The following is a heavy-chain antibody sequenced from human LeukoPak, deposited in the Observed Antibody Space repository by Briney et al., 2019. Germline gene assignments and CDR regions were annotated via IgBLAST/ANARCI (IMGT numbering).Heavy chain of an antibody. CDR3: ARDWGVSARPGYMDV. J-gene: IGHJ6*03. Sequence: SETLSLTCTVSGGSISSYYWSWIRQPPGKGLEWIGYIYYTGYTNYNPSLKSRVTISVGTSKKQFSLKLNSVTAADTAVYYCARDWGVSARPGYMDVWGKGTTVTVSS. CDR1: GGSISSYY. D-gene: IGHD6-6*01. CDR2: IYYTGYT. V-gene: IGHV4-59*01.